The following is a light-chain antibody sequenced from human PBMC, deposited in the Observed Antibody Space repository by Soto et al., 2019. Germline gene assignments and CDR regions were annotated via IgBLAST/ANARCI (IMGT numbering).Light chain of an antibody. Sequence: DIQMTQSPSSLSASVGDTVIITCRASQTISVYLNWYQQIAGKAPKLLVYASSLQAGVPSRFSGSGSGTEFTLTISSLQPEDFATYYCQQSYSSPITFGQGTRLEIK. V-gene: IGKV1-39*01. CDR1: QTISVY. CDR3: QQSYSSPIT. CDR2: AS. J-gene: IGKJ5*01.